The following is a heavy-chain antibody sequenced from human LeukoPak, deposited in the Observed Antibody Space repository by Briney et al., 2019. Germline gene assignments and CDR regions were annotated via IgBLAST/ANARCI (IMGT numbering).Heavy chain of an antibody. CDR3: ARDPGTIFGPLSGMDV. J-gene: IGHJ6*02. CDR1: GFTFSDYY. CDR2: ISSSSSYT. V-gene: IGHV3-11*06. D-gene: IGHD3-3*01. Sequence: PGGSLRLSCAASGFTFSDYYMSWIRQAPGKGLEWVSYISSSSSYTNYADSVKGRFTISRDNAKNSLYPQMNSLRAEDTAVYYCARDPGTIFGPLSGMDVWGQGTTVTVSS.